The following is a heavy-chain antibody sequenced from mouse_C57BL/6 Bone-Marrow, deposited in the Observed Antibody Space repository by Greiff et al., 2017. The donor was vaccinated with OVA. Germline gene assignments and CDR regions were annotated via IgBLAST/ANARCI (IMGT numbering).Heavy chain of an antibody. CDR1: GFTFSDYY. J-gene: IGHJ4*01. D-gene: IGHD4-1*01. CDR2: INYDGSST. CDR3: ARRNWVYYYAMDY. V-gene: IGHV5-16*02. Sequence: EVHLVESEGGLVQPGSSMKLSCTASGFTFSDYYMAWVRQVPEKGLEWVANINYDGSSTYYLDSLKSRFIISRDNAKNILYLQMSSLKSEDTATYYCARRNWVYYYAMDYWGQGTSVTVSS.